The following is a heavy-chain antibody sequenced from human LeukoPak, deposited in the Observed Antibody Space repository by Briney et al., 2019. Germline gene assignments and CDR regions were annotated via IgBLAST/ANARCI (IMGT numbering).Heavy chain of an antibody. CDR2: ISYDGSNK. CDR3: AKENTGIDY. CDR1: GFTFSSHG. Sequence: GGSLRLSCAASGFTFSSHGMHWVRQAPGKGLEWVAVISYDGSNKYYADSVKGRFTISRDNSKNTLYLQMNSLRAEDTAVYYCAKENTGIDYWGQGTLVTVSS. J-gene: IGHJ4*02. V-gene: IGHV3-30*18. D-gene: IGHD1/OR15-1a*01.